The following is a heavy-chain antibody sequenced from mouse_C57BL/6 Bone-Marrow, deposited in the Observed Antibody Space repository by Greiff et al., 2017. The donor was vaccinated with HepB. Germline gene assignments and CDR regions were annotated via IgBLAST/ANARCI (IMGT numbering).Heavy chain of an antibody. J-gene: IGHJ3*01. D-gene: IGHD1-1*01. CDR3: ASPVLLRFWFAY. CDR2: IYPSDGST. V-gene: IGHV1-78*01. CDR1: GYTFTDYT. Sequence: QVQLQQPDAELVKPGASVKISCKVSGYTFTDYTIHWMKQRPEQGLEWIGYIYPSDGSTKYNEKFKGKATLTADKSSSTAYMQLNSLTSEDSAVYFCASPVLLRFWFAYWGQGTLVTVSA.